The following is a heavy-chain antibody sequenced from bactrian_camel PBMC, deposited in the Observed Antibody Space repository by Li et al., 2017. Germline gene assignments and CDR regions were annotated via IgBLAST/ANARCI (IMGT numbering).Heavy chain of an antibody. Sequence: HVQLVESGGGSVQAGGSLRLSCVLSGFVSRNYCLTWFRQAPGKEREKVSNLLSDGTITYARAVKGRFTISRDNAKSTVNLEMNSVTSEDTALYYCATDLRRSYSGSTCGRGTDFDYWGRGTQVTVS. V-gene: IGHV3-2*01. CDR2: LLSDGTIT. D-gene: IGHD2*01. CDR1: GFVSRNYC. J-gene: IGHJ6*01. CDR3: ATDLRRSYSGSTCGRGTDFDY.